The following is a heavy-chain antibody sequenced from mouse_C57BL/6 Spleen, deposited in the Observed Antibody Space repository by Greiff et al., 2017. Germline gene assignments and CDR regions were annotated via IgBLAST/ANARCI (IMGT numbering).Heavy chain of an antibody. V-gene: IGHV1-26*01. CDR3: AREGSTGTRFAY. CDR1: GYTFTDYY. Sequence: VQLQQSGPELVKPGASVKISCKASGYTFTDYYMNWVKQSHGRSLEWIGDINPNNGGTSYNQKFKGKATLTVDKSSSTAYMELRSLTSEDSAVYYCAREGSTGTRFAYWGQGTLVTVSA. J-gene: IGHJ3*01. CDR2: INPNNGGT. D-gene: IGHD4-1*02.